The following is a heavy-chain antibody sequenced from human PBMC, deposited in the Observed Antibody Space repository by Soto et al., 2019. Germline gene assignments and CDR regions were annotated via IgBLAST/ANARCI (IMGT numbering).Heavy chain of an antibody. CDR2: ISGSGGST. J-gene: IGHJ4*02. CDR1: GFTFSSYA. CDR3: AKDFGYSMSSPFDY. Sequence: EVQLLESGGGLVQPGGSLRLSCAASGFTFSSYAMSWVRQAPGKGLEWVSGISGSGGSTYHADSVKGRFTISRDNSKNTLYLQMNSPRAEDTAVYYCAKDFGYSMSSPFDYWGQGTLVTVSS. V-gene: IGHV3-23*01. D-gene: IGHD6-6*01.